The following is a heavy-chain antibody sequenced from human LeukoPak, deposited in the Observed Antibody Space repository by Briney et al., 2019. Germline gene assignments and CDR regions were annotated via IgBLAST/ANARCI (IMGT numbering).Heavy chain of an antibody. Sequence: SETLSLTCTVSGGSISSDSYYWSWIRQPAGKGLEWIGRIYTSGSTDYNPSLKSRITISVDTSKNQFSLKLSSVTAADTAVYYCARAPQVPAAIADAFDIWGQGTVVTVSS. CDR2: IYTSGST. V-gene: IGHV4-61*02. CDR3: ARAPQVPAAIADAFDI. J-gene: IGHJ3*02. D-gene: IGHD2-2*01. CDR1: GGSISSDSYY.